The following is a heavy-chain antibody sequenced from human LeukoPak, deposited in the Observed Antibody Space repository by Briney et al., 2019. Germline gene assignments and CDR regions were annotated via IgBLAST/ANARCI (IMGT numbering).Heavy chain of an antibody. CDR1: GFTFSSYS. J-gene: IGHJ4*02. D-gene: IGHD3-10*02. CDR3: AKGRPPYNVVPADY. CDR2: ISSSSSTI. Sequence: GGSLRLSCAASGFTFSSYSMNWVRQAPGKGLEWVSYISSSSSTIYYADSVKGRFTISRDNSKNTLFLQMNSLRGEDTAIYYCAKGRPPYNVVPADYWGQGTLVTVSS. V-gene: IGHV3-48*01.